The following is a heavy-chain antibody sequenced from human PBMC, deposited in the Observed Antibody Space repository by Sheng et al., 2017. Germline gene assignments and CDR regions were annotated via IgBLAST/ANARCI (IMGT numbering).Heavy chain of an antibody. CDR1: GITVTSHH. Sequence: VQLVEPGGGLIQPGGSLTLSCAASGITVTSHHMSWVRQAPGKGLEWVSSIYSGGNTYYADSVRGRFTVSRDISKTTLYLQMNSLRVDDTAVYYCTRDPFIDYYYDGMDVWGQGTTV. CDR3: TRDPFIDYYYDGMDV. V-gene: IGHV3-53*01. CDR2: IYSGGNT. J-gene: IGHJ6*02.